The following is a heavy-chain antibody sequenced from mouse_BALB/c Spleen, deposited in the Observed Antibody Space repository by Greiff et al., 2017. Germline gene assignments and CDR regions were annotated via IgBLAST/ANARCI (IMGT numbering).Heavy chain of an antibody. CDR2: INPSSGYT. CDR3: ARSIYYGNYGFAY. V-gene: IGHV1-4*02. D-gene: IGHD2-1*01. J-gene: IGHJ3*01. Sequence: VQLVESAAELARPGASVKMSCKASGYTFTSYTMHWVKQRPGQGLEWIGYINPSSGYTEYNQKFKDKTTLTADKSSSTAYMQLSSLTSEDSAVYYCARSIYYGNYGFAYWGQGTLVTVSA. CDR1: GYTFTSYT.